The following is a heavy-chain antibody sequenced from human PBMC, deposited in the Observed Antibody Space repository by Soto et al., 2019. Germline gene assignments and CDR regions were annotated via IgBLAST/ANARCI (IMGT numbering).Heavy chain of an antibody. CDR2: IYHSGST. D-gene: IGHD3-22*01. CDR1: GGSISSSNW. J-gene: IGHJ6*02. CDR3: ARERAYYDSSGFYYYYGMDV. V-gene: IGHV4-4*02. Sequence: QVQLQESGPGLVKPSGTLSLTCAVSGGSISSSNWWSWVRQPPGKGLEWIGEIYHSGSTKYNPSLKSRVTISVDKSKNQFSLKLSSVTAADTAVYYCARERAYYDSSGFYYYYGMDVWGQGTTVTVSS.